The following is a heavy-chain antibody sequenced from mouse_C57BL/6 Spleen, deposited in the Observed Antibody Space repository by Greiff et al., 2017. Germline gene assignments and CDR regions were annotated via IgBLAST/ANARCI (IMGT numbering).Heavy chain of an antibody. D-gene: IGHD1-1*01. CDR2: ISYDGSN. CDR1: GYSITSGYY. J-gene: IGHJ3*01. Sequence: ESGPGLVKPSQSLSLSCSVTGYSITSGYYWNWIRQFPANKLEWMGFISYDGSNKYNPSLKNRISITRDTSTNQFFLKLNSVTTEDTATYYCARDYYSGSSGFAYWGQGTLVTVSA. V-gene: IGHV3-6*01. CDR3: ARDYYSGSSGFAY.